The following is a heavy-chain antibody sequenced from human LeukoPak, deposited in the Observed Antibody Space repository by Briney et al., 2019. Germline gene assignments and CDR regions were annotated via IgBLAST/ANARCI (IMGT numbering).Heavy chain of an antibody. D-gene: IGHD2-2*01. Sequence: GASVKVSCKASGGTFSSYAISWVRQAPGQGLEWMGGIIPIFGTANYAQKFQGRVTITTDESTSTAYMELSSLRSEDTAVYYCARGGEYQLLRTAGFDIWGQGTMVTVSS. CDR1: GGTFSSYA. CDR2: IIPIFGTA. V-gene: IGHV1-69*05. J-gene: IGHJ3*02. CDR3: ARGGEYQLLRTAGFDI.